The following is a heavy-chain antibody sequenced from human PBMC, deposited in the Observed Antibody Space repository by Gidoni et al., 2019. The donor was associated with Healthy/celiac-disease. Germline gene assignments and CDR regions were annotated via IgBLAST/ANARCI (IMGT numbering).Heavy chain of an antibody. CDR2: IFSNDEK. D-gene: IGHD5-12*01. CDR1: GFSLSNARMG. Sequence: QVTLKESGPVLVKPTETLTLTCTVSGFSLSNARMGVSWIRQPPGKALEWLAHIFSNDEKSYSTSLKSRLTISKDTSKSQVVLTMTNMDPVDTATYYCARSRRDGYTYGDYFDYWGQGTLVTVSS. V-gene: IGHV2-26*01. J-gene: IGHJ4*02. CDR3: ARSRRDGYTYGDYFDY.